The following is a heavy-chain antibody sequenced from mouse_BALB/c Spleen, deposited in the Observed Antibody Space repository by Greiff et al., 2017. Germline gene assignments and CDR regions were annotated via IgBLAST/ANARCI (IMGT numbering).Heavy chain of an antibody. CDR3: ARRGYDEDGAMDY. V-gene: IGHV2-2*02. CDR1: GFSLTSYG. J-gene: IGHJ4*01. D-gene: IGHD3-2*02. Sequence: QVHVKQSGPGLVQPSQSLSITCTVSGFSLTSYGVHWVRQSPGKGLEWLGVIWSGGSTDYNAAFISRLSISKDNSKSQVFFKMNSLQANDTAIYYCARRGYDEDGAMDYWGQGTSVTVSS. CDR2: IWSGGST.